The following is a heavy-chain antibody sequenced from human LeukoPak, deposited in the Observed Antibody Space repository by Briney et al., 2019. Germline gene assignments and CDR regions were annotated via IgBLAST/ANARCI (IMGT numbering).Heavy chain of an antibody. V-gene: IGHV4-34*01. CDR1: GGSFSGYY. CDR3: ATRPVAFDI. Sequence: KPSETLSLTCAVYGGSFSGYYWSWIRQPPGKGLEWIGEINHSGSTNYNPSLKSRVTISVDTSKTQFSLKLSSVTAADTAVYYCATRPVAFDIWGQGTMVTVSS. J-gene: IGHJ3*02. CDR2: INHSGST.